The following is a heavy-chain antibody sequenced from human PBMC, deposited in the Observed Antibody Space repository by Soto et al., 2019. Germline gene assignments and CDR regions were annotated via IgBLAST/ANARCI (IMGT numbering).Heavy chain of an antibody. Sequence: QVQLQQWGAGLLKPSETLSLTCAVYGGSFSGYYWSWIRQPPGKGLEWLGEINHSGSTKYNPSLKRRVTISVDTSKTQCSLKLSSGTAADTAVYYCASKSFRIAAAAKGWFDPWGQGTLVTVSS. CDR1: GGSFSGYY. J-gene: IGHJ5*02. V-gene: IGHV4-34*01. CDR3: ASKSFRIAAAAKGWFDP. D-gene: IGHD6-13*01. CDR2: INHSGST.